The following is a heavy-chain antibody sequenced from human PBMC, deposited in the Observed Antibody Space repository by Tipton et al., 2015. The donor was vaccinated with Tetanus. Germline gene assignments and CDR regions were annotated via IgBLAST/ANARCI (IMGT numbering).Heavy chain of an antibody. J-gene: IGHJ5*02. V-gene: IGHV4-39*01. Sequence: LRLSCTVSGGSITSGTYYWGWIRQPPGKGLEWIGNIYYSGTTYYNSPPKSRVTISLDTSKNQFSPKMPSVTAADTAVYYCARQADNWFDPWGQGTLVPVSS. CDR2: IYYSGTT. CDR3: ARQADNWFDP. CDR1: GGSITSGTYY.